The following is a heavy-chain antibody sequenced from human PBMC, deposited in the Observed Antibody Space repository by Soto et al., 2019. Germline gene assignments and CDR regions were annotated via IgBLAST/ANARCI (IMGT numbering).Heavy chain of an antibody. Sequence: GGSLRLSCAASGFTVSSYWMHWVRQAPGKGLVWVSRINSGGSSTSDADYLRGRFTNPRDTAKKTMYLQMTSLRAEDTAGYYCARVPYCGGDCYLFPDYWGQGTLVTVSS. CDR2: INSGGSST. D-gene: IGHD2-21*01. V-gene: IGHV3-74*01. CDR3: ARVPYCGGDCYLFPDY. J-gene: IGHJ4*02. CDR1: GFTVSSYW.